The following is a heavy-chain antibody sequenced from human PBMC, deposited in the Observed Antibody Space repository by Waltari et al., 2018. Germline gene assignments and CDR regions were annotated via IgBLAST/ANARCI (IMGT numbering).Heavy chain of an antibody. CDR3: ARDWESYFDWSQEYFQH. CDR1: GGTFSSYT. V-gene: IGHV1-69*08. J-gene: IGHJ1*01. CDR2: IIPILGIA. Sequence: QVQLVQSGAEVKKPGSSVKVSCKASGGTFSSYTISWVRQAPGQGLEWMGRIIPILGIANYEQKFQGRVTITADKSTSTAYMELSSLRSEDTAVYYCARDWESYFDWSQEYFQHWGQGTLVTVSS. D-gene: IGHD3-9*01.